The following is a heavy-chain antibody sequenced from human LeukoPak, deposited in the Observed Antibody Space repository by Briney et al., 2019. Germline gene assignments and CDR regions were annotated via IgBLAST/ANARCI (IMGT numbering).Heavy chain of an antibody. CDR2: ISFDGVNT. J-gene: IGHJ6*03. CDR1: GFTFSRYG. CDR3: ARGQGYESYYYMDV. D-gene: IGHD2-2*01. V-gene: IGHV3-30*19. Sequence: PGGSLRLSCAASGFTFSRYGMYWVRQAPGKGLEWGAVISFDGVNTFYADSVKGRFTISRDNSNNTVYLQMNNLRPEDTAVFYCARGQGYESYYYMDVWGKGTTVSVSS.